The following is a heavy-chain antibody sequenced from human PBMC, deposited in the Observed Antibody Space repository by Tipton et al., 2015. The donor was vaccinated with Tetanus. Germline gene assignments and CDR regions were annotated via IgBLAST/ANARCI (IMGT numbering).Heavy chain of an antibody. CDR1: GGSISSYY. J-gene: IGHJ4*01. D-gene: IGHD2-8*02. CDR2: IYTSGST. Sequence: TLSLTCTVSGGSISSYYWSWIRQPAGKGLEWIGHIYTSGSTNYNPSLKSRVTMSVDTSKNQFSLKLSSVTAADTAVYYCARYHCTGTTCQHLDHWGQGTLVTVSS. CDR3: ARYHCTGTTCQHLDH. V-gene: IGHV4-4*07.